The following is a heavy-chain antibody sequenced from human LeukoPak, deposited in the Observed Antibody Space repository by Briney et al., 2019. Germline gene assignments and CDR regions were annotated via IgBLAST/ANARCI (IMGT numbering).Heavy chain of an antibody. CDR2: INSDGSST. CDR3: ARDLWFWSGYHPVGLFDY. Sequence: GGSLRLSCAAPGFTFSSYWMHWVRQAPGKGLVWVSRINSDGSSTSYADSVKGRFTISRDNAKNTLCLQMNSLRAEDTAVYYCARDLWFWSGYHPVGLFDYWGQGTLVTVSS. V-gene: IGHV3-74*01. CDR1: GFTFSSYW. J-gene: IGHJ4*02. D-gene: IGHD3-3*01.